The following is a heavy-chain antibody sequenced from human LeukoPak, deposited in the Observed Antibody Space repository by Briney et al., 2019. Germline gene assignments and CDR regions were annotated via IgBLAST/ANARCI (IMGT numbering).Heavy chain of an antibody. CDR3: ARNVWGSYRRQADP. CDR1: GGSISSSSYY. D-gene: IGHD3-16*02. CDR2: IYSTGST. J-gene: IGHJ5*02. V-gene: IGHV4-39*07. Sequence: SETLSLTCTVSGGSISSSSYYWAWIRQPPGKGLEWLGNIYSTGSTNYNPSLRSRVTISVDTSKNQFSLKMTSVTAADTAVYYCARNVWGSYRRQADPWGQGTLVTVSS.